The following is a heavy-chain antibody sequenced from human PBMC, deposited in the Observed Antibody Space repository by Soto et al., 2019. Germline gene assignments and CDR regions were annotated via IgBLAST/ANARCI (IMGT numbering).Heavy chain of an antibody. D-gene: IGHD3-9*01. CDR2: IYYSGST. CDR3: ARVGHYDILTGYYNVFWFDP. V-gene: IGHV4-59*01. J-gene: IGHJ5*02. CDR1: GGSISSYD. Sequence: SETLSLTCTVSGGSISSYDWSWIRQPPGKGLEWIGYIYYSGSTNYNPSLKSRVTISVDTSKNQFSLKLSSVTAADTAVYYCARVGHYDILTGYYNVFWFDPWGQGTLVTVSS.